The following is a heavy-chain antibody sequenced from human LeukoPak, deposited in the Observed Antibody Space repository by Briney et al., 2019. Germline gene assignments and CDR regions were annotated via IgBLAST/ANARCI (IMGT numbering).Heavy chain of an antibody. CDR3: TSEDQGGFDY. CDR2: IKSKTEDGTT. V-gene: IGHV3-15*01. Sequence: PGGSLRLSCAASGFNNVWMSWVRQAPGKGLEWVGRIKSKTEDGTTDYAAPVKGRFTISRDDSKSTLYPQMNGLKTEDTAVYYCTSEDQGGFDYWGQGTLVTVSS. CDR1: GFNNVW. J-gene: IGHJ4*02. D-gene: IGHD1-26*01.